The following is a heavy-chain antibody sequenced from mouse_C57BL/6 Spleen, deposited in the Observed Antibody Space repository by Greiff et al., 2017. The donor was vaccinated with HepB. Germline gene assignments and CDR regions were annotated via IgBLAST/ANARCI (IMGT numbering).Heavy chain of an antibody. CDR3: ARGGYGNYD. D-gene: IGHD2-10*02. V-gene: IGHV1-55*01. CDR1: GYTFTSYW. J-gene: IGHJ2*01. CDR2: IYPGSGST. Sequence: QVQLQQPGAELVKPGASVKMSCKASGYTFTSYWITWVKQRPGQGLEWIGDIYPGSGSTNYNEKFKSKATLTVSTSSSTAYIQLSSLTSEDSAVYYCARGGYGNYDWGQGTTLTVSS.